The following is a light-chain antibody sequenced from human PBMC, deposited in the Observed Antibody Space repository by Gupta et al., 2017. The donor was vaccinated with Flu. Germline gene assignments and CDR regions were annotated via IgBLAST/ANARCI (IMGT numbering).Light chain of an antibody. Sequence: GQTFRITCQADTLRAYSPSWYQQNPGPAPILVIFAKNNLPSANPDRFSGSGSGDTASFTITGSQAEDEAYYYCDSRHSSSFQCVFGGGTKLTVL. CDR2: AKN. J-gene: IGLJ3*02. CDR3: DSRHSSSFQCV. CDR1: TLRAYS. V-gene: IGLV3-19*01.